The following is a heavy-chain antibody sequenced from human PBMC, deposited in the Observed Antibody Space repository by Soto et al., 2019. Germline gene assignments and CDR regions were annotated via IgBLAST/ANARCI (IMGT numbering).Heavy chain of an antibody. D-gene: IGHD5-12*01. J-gene: IGHJ6*02. CDR2: ISYDGSNK. CDR3: ARDGNSGYNWDYYYGMDV. V-gene: IGHV3-30-3*01. CDR1: GFTFSSFA. Sequence: QMQLVESGGGVVQPGRSLRLSCTASGFTFSSFALHWARQAPGKGLEWVALISYDGSNKAYADSVKGRFTISRDNSKNTLYLQMNKLRAEDTAMYYCARDGNSGYNWDYYYGMDVWGQGTTVTVSS.